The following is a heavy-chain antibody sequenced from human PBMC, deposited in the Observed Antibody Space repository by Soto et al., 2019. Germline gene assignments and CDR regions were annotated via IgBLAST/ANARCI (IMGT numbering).Heavy chain of an antibody. CDR1: GGSISSSNW. CDR2: IYHSGST. V-gene: IGHV4-4*02. Sequence: PSETLSLTCAVSGGSISSSNWWSWVRQPPGKGLEWIGEIYHSGSTNYNPSLKSRVTISVDKSKNQFSLKLSSVTAADTAVYYCALSRGMVRGVITDYWGQGTLVTVSS. J-gene: IGHJ4*02. D-gene: IGHD3-10*01. CDR3: ALSRGMVRGVITDY.